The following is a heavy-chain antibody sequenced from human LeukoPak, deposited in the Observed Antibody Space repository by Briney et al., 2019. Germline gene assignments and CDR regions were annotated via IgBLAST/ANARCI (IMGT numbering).Heavy chain of an antibody. D-gene: IGHD6-13*01. J-gene: IGHJ4*02. CDR3: ARDLSHSSSWN. Sequence: GGSLRLSCTASGFKFDDYGMTWVRQAPGKGLEWVSDINWNGDSRGYAHSVRGRFTIYRDNSKNSLYLQMNSLRAEDTAVYYCARDLSHSSSWNWGQGTLVTVSS. CDR2: INWNGDSR. V-gene: IGHV3-20*04. CDR1: GFKFDDYG.